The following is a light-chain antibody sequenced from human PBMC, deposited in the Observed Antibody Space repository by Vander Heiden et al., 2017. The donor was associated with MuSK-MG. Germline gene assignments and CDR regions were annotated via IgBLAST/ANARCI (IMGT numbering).Light chain of an antibody. CDR2: DAS. V-gene: IGKV3-11*01. CDR1: QSVSSY. Sequence: IVLTQSPATLSLSPGERATLSCRASQSVSSYLAWYQQKPGQAPRLLIYDASNRATGIPARFSGSGSGTDFTLTISSLEPEDFAVYYCQQRSNWPLALTFGGGTKVEIK. J-gene: IGKJ4*01. CDR3: QQRSNWPLALT.